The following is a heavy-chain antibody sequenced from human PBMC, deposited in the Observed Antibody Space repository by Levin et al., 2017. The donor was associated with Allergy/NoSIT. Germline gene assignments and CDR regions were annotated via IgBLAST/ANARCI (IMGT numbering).Heavy chain of an antibody. CDR2: INSDGSST. J-gene: IGHJ4*02. CDR1: GFTFSSYW. CDR3: ASLGITATTRGY. D-gene: IGHD1-20*01. V-gene: IGHV3-74*01. Sequence: GGSLRLSCAASGFTFSSYWMHWVRQAPGKGLVWVSRINSDGSSTNYADSVKGRFTISRDNAKNTLYLQMNSLRAEDTAVYYCASLGITATTRGYWGQGTLVTVSS.